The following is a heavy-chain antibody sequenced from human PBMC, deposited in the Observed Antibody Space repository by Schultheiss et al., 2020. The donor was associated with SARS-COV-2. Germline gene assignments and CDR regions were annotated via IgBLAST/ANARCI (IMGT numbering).Heavy chain of an antibody. CDR1: GFTFSSYV. CDR3: ARDLVYSRSAPDY. V-gene: IGHV3-33*08. J-gene: IGHJ4*02. CDR2: IWYDGSNK. Sequence: GGSLRLSCAASGFTFSSYVMHWVRQAPGKGLEWVAVIWYDGSNKYYADSVKGRFTISRDNSRNTMYMQMKSVRAEDTAVYYCARDLVYSRSAPDYWGQGTLVTVSS. D-gene: IGHD2-8*01.